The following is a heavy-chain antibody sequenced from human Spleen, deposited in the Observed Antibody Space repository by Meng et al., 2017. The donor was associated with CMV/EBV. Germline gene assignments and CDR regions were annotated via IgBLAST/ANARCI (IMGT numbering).Heavy chain of an antibody. CDR1: GCNFDDYT. V-gene: IGHV3-43*01. CDR2: ISWDGGST. CDR3: AKAASITIFGDYFDY. J-gene: IGHJ4*02. Sequence: GCNFDDYTRHWVRQAPGKGLEWVSLISWDGGSTYYADSVKGRFTISRDNSKNSLYLQMNSLRTEDTALYYCAKAASITIFGDYFDYWGQGTLVTVSS. D-gene: IGHD3-3*01.